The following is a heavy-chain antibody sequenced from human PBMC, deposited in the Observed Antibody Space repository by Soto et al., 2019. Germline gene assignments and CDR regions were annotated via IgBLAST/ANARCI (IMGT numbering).Heavy chain of an antibody. Sequence: GGSLRLSCAVSGFTFSYYGMHWVRQATGKRLEWVAVMSYAGTYKYYADSVKGRFTISRDLSGNTLFLQMNSLRLDDTAVYFCAKEMYQRTVLDSSSPWGDYWGQGTLVTVSS. V-gene: IGHV3-30*18. J-gene: IGHJ4*02. D-gene: IGHD6-6*01. CDR3: AKEMYQRTVLDSSSPWGDY. CDR2: MSYAGTYK. CDR1: GFTFSYYG.